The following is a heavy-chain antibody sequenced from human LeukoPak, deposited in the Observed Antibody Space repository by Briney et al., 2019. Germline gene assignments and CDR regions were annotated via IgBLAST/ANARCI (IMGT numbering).Heavy chain of an antibody. CDR2: ISSSGTTT. V-gene: IGHV3-11*01. J-gene: IGHJ5*02. D-gene: IGHD3-10*01. CDR1: GFAFSDHY. Sequence: GGSLRLSCTGSGFAFSDHYMTWIRQAPGKGLEWISYISSSGTTTYYADSVKGRFTISRANAKTSVDLQMEGLRADDTAVYYCAIVGSSRGWFDPWGHGTLVTVSS. CDR3: AIVGSSRGWFDP.